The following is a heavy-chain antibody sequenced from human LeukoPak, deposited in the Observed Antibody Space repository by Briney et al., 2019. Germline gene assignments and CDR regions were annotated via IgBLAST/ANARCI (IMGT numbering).Heavy chain of an antibody. CDR3: ARQSRDGDYIAKLFDY. CDR1: GGSLSNYY. J-gene: IGHJ4*02. CDR2: IYYSGSI. D-gene: IGHD4-17*01. V-gene: IGHV4-59*08. Sequence: PSETLSLTCTVSGGSLSNYYWSWIRQPPGKGLEWIGYIYYSGSINHNPSLKSRVTISVDMSKNQFSLQLSSVTAADTAVYYCARQSRDGDYIAKLFDYWGQGTLVTVSS.